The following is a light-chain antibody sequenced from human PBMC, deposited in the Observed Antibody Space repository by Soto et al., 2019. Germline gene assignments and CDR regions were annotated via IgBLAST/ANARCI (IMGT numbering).Light chain of an antibody. CDR3: AAWDDSRIVVL. J-gene: IGLJ2*01. CDR2: SDN. V-gene: IGLV1-44*01. CDR1: NSNIGTNT. Sequence: QSVLTQPPSTSGTPGQRVTMSCSGSNSNIGTNTVYWYQQLPGTAPKLLIQSDNRRPSGVPDRCSASKSGTSASLAISGRQSEDEADYYCAAWDDSRIVVLFGGGTKLTVL.